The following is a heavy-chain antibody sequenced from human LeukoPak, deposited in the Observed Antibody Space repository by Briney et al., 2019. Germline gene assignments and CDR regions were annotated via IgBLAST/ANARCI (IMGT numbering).Heavy chain of an antibody. Sequence: GGSLRLSCAASRFTFSSYAMKWVRQAPGKGLEWVSVISGSGGSTYYADSVKGRFTISRDNSKSTLYLQMNSLRAEDTAVYYCAKGSQLLLDGMDVRGQGTTVTVSS. D-gene: IGHD2-2*01. CDR1: RFTFSSYA. CDR2: ISGSGGST. J-gene: IGHJ6*02. CDR3: AKGSQLLLDGMDV. V-gene: IGHV3-23*01.